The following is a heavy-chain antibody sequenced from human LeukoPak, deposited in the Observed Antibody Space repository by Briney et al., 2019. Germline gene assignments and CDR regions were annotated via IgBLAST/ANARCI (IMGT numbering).Heavy chain of an antibody. V-gene: IGHV1-2*06. J-gene: IGHJ4*02. CDR2: INPKSGGT. D-gene: IGHD1-26*01. CDR1: GYTFIDYY. Sequence: GASVNVSCKASGYTFIDYYIHWVRQAPGQGLEWMGRINPKSGGTNHAQKFQGRVTMTRDTSISTAYMELSSLRSDDTAVYFCARETYNGRYYYFDYWGQGTLVTVSS. CDR3: ARETYNGRYYYFDY.